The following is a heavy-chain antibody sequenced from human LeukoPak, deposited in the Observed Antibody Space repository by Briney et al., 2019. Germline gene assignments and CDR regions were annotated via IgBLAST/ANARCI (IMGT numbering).Heavy chain of an antibody. V-gene: IGHV3-23*01. CDR1: GFTFSSYA. D-gene: IGHD4-17*01. Sequence: PGGSLRLSCAASGFTFSSYAMSWVRQAPGKGPEWVSAISGSGGSTYYADSVKGRFTISRDNSKNTLYLQMNSLRAEDTAVYYCAKGLKATVTWYYYGMDVWGQGTTVTVSS. CDR2: ISGSGGST. CDR3: AKGLKATVTWYYYGMDV. J-gene: IGHJ6*02.